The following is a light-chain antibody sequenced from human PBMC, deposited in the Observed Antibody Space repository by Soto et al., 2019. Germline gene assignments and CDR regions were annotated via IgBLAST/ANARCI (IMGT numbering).Light chain of an antibody. Sequence: QSALTQPASVSGSPGQPITISCAGTGSDVGAYNLVSWYQQHPGKASKLIICEVNTRPSGISNRFSGSKSGDTASLTISGLQAEDEADYFCCSYAGTVAYVFGTGTKVTVL. J-gene: IGLJ1*01. CDR1: GSDVGAYNL. CDR3: CSYAGTVAYV. CDR2: EVN. V-gene: IGLV2-23*02.